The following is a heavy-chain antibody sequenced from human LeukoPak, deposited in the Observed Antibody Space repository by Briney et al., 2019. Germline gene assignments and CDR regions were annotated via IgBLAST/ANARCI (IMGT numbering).Heavy chain of an antibody. Sequence: GGSLRLSCAASGFTFGSYSMNWVRQAPGKGLEWVSSISSSSSYIYYADSVKGRFTISRDNAKNSLYLQMNSLRAEDTAVYYCARDHHNLQQLGSFDYWGQGTLVTVSS. D-gene: IGHD4-11*01. CDR1: GFTFGSYS. V-gene: IGHV3-21*01. J-gene: IGHJ4*02. CDR2: ISSSSSYI. CDR3: ARDHHNLQQLGSFDY.